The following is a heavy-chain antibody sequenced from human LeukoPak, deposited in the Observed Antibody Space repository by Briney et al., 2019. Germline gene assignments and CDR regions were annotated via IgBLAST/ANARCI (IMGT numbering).Heavy chain of an antibody. V-gene: IGHV4-39*01. CDR2: IYYSGST. CDR1: GGSISSSSYY. J-gene: IGHJ4*02. CDR3: ARQRDYTSGWFDY. Sequence: PQTLSPTCTVAGGSISSSSYYCGWIRQPPGKGLEWIGSIYYSGSTYYNPSLKSRVTISVDTSKNQFYLMLSSVTASDTAVYYCARQRDYTSGWFDYWGQGTLVTVSS. D-gene: IGHD6-19*01.